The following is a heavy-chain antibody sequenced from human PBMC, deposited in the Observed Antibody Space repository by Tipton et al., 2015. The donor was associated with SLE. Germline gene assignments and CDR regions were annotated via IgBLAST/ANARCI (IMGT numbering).Heavy chain of an antibody. J-gene: IGHJ4*02. CDR1: GFIFSTYG. D-gene: IGHD5-24*01. CDR2: IDNDGSKK. CDR3: GRDVNHWSIQYD. V-gene: IGHV3-33*01. Sequence: RSLRLSCEASGFIFSTYGMHWVRQAPGKGLEWVAGIDNDGSKKYYVDSVKGRFTISRDDSKNTLYLQMNSLRAEDTAVYYCGRDVNHWSIQYDWGQGTQVTVSA.